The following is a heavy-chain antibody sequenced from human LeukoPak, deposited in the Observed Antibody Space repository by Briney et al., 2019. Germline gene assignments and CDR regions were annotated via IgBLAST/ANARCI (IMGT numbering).Heavy chain of an antibody. CDR2: IYSGGST. Sequence: GGSLRLSCAASGFTVSSNYMSWARQAPGKGLEWVSVIYSGGSTYYADSVKGRFTISRDNSKNTLYLQMNSLRAEDTAVYYCLVVLMMYRVPLDYWGQGTLVTVSS. V-gene: IGHV3-53*01. D-gene: IGHD2-8*01. CDR3: LVVLMMYRVPLDY. J-gene: IGHJ4*02. CDR1: GFTVSSNY.